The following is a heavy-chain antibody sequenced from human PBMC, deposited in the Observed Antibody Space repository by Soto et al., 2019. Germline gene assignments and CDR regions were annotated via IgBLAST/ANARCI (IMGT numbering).Heavy chain of an antibody. V-gene: IGHV4-38-2*02. J-gene: IGHJ6*02. CDR2: IYHSGST. CDR1: YYSIRSTYY. D-gene: IGHD6-19*01. CDR3: ARRPIAVAGSYYYYGMDV. Sequence: SETLSLTCTVSYYSIRSTYYWGWIRQPPGKGLEWIGNIYHSGSTYYNPSLKSRVTMSVDTSKNQFSLKLSSVTAADTAMYYCARRPIAVAGSYYYYGMDVWGQGTTVTVSS.